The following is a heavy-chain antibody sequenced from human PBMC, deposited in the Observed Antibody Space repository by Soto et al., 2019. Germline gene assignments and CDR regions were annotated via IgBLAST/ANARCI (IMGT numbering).Heavy chain of an antibody. CDR3: ARDLDWGFDY. D-gene: IGHD2-21*01. CDR1: GFTFSSYS. V-gene: IGHV3-48*02. CDR2: ITSSSSTI. Sequence: GGSLRLSCAASGFTFSSYSMNWVRQAPGKGLEWISYITSSSSTICYADSVKGRFTISRDNAKNSVYLQMNSLRDEDTAVYYCARDLDWGFDYWGQGAPVTVSS. J-gene: IGHJ4*02.